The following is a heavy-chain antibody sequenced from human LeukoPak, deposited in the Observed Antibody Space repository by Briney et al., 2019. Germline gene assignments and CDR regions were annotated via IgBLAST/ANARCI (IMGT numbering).Heavy chain of an antibody. CDR2: ISGSGSST. CDR1: GFTFSSHA. CDR3: AKHASYDILFDP. Sequence: GGSLRLPCAASGFTFSSHAMSWVRQAPGKGLEWFTAISGSGSSTYYADSVKGRFTISRDNSKNTLYLQMNSLRAEDTAVYYCAKHASYDILFDPWGQGTLVTVSS. D-gene: IGHD3-9*01. J-gene: IGHJ5*02. V-gene: IGHV3-23*01.